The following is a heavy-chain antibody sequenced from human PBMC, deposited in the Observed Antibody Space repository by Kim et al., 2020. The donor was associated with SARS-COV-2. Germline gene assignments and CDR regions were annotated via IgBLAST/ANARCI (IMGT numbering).Heavy chain of an antibody. J-gene: IGHJ4*02. CDR3: ARVWGSGSYYNGVFDY. Sequence: ASVKVSCKASGYTFTSYAMHWVRQAPGQRLEWMGWINAGNGNTKYSQKFQGRVTITRDTSASTAYMELSSLRSEDTAVYYCARVWGSGSYYNGVFDYWGQGTLVTVSS. CDR2: INAGNGNT. V-gene: IGHV1-3*01. CDR1: GYTFTSYA. D-gene: IGHD3-10*01.